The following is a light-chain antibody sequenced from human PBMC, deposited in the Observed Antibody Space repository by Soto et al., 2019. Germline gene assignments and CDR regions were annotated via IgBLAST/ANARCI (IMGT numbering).Light chain of an antibody. V-gene: IGKV3-11*01. CDR1: QSVSGY. CDR3: QQRCNWPSI. J-gene: IGKJ4*01. Sequence: ELVLTQSPSTLPLSPGNRATLSCSASQSVSGYLAWSQQKPGQAPRLLIDDASNSATGIPARFSGSGSGTDFTLTITSLEPEDFAVYYGQQRCNWPSIFGGGTKVEI. CDR2: DAS.